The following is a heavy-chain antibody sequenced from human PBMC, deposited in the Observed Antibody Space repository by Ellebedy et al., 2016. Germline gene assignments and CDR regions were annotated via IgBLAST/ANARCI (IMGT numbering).Heavy chain of an antibody. CDR3: ARELRALVVAAIDY. Sequence: GGSLRLXCAASGSTFSGYTMNWVRQAPGKGLEWVANIKQDGSEKYYVDSVKGRFTISRDNAKNSLYLQMNSLRAEDTAVYYCARELRALVVAAIDYWGQGTLVTVSS. J-gene: IGHJ4*02. CDR1: GSTFSGYT. V-gene: IGHV3-7*01. CDR2: IKQDGSEK. D-gene: IGHD2-15*01.